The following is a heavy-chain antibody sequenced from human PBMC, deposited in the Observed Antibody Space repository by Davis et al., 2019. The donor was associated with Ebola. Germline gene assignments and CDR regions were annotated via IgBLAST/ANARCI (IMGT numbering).Heavy chain of an antibody. D-gene: IGHD4-23*01. CDR2: IRSKANSYAT. Sequence: GESLKISCPASGFTFGDYAMSWFRQAPGKGLEWVGRIRSKANSYATAYAASVKGRFTISRDDSKNTAYLQMNSLKTEDTAVYYCTAKDPDSVDDYWGQGTLVTVSS. V-gene: IGHV3-73*01. CDR3: TAKDPDSVDDY. CDR1: GFTFGDYA. J-gene: IGHJ4*02.